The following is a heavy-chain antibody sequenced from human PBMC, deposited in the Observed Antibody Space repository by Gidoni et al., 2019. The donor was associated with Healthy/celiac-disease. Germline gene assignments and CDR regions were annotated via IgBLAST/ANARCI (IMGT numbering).Heavy chain of an antibody. CDR3: ARDNPAYGHSLDY. CDR2: INSDGSST. Sequence: EVQLVESGGGLVQPGGSLRLSCAAPGFTFSRYWMHWVLQAPGKGQVWVSRINSDGSSTSYADSVKGRFTISRDNAKNTLYLQMNSLRAEDTAVYYCARDNPAYGHSLDYWGQGTLVTVSS. CDR1: GFTFSRYW. J-gene: IGHJ4*02. D-gene: IGHD4-17*01. V-gene: IGHV3-74*01.